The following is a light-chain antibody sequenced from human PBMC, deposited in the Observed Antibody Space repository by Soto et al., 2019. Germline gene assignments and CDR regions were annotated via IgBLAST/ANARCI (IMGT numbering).Light chain of an antibody. J-gene: IGKJ2*01. V-gene: IGKV3-11*01. CDR2: DAS. CDR3: QQYDSSPYT. Sequence: ETGLTQSPVTLSLSPGERATLSCRASQSVNTFLAWYQQKPGQAPRLLIYDASKRAPGIPVRFSGTGSGADFTLTISSLEPEDFAVYYCQQYDSSPYTFGQGTKLEIK. CDR1: QSVNTF.